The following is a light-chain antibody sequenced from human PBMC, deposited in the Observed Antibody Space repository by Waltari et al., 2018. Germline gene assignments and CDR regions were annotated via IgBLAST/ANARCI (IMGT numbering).Light chain of an antibody. J-gene: IGKJ4*01. CDR2: AAS. V-gene: IGKV1-39*01. Sequence: DIQMTQSPSSLSASVGDRVTITCRTSQRIANYLGWYQQKPGKAPSLLIYAASILQSGVPSRFSGSGSGTDFTLTINSLQPEDFATYYCQQSYIAPPTFGGGTKLMIK. CDR3: QQSYIAPPT. CDR1: QRIANY.